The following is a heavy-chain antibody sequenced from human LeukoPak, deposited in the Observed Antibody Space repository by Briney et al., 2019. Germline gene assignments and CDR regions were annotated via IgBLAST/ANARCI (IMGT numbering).Heavy chain of an antibody. CDR2: IYHSGST. D-gene: IGHD1-26*01. CDR3: ARTSPHSKWAPFDY. J-gene: IGHJ4*02. Sequence: SGTLSLTCAVSGGSISSSNWWSWVRQPPGKGLEWIGEIYHSGSTNYNPSLKSRVTISVDKSKNQFSLKLSSVTAADTAVYYCARTSPHSKWAPFDYWGQGTLVTVSS. CDR1: GGSISSSNW. V-gene: IGHV4-4*02.